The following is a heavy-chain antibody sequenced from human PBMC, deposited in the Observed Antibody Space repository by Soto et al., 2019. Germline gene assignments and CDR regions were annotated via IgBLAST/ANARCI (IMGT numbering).Heavy chain of an antibody. CDR1: GYSISSGYY. CDR3: AREVRGSYYWFDP. J-gene: IGHJ5*02. D-gene: IGHD1-26*01. Sequence: SETLSLTCTVSGYSISSGYYWGWIRQPPGKGLEWIGSIYHSGSTYYNPSLKSRVTISVDTSKNQFSLKLSSVTAADTAVYYCAREVRGSYYWFDPWGQGTLVTVSS. V-gene: IGHV4-38-2*02. CDR2: IYHSGST.